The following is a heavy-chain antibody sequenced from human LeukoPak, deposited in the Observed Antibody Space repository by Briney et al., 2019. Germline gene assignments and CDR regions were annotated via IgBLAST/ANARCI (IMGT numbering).Heavy chain of an antibody. V-gene: IGHV3-30*03. Sequence: GRSLRLSCAASGFTFSSYAMHWVRQAPGKGLEWVAVISHDGSNRYYADSVKGRFTVSRDNSKNTLYLQMNSLRDEDTAVYYCARGPLGWSDYWGQGILVTVSS. D-gene: IGHD1-26*01. CDR2: ISHDGSNR. CDR3: ARGPLGWSDY. J-gene: IGHJ4*02. CDR1: GFTFSSYA.